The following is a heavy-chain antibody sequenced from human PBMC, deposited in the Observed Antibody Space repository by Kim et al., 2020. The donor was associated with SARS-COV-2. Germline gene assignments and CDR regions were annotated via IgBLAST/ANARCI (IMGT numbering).Heavy chain of an antibody. CDR1: GFTFSSYW. CDR2: IKQDGSEK. J-gene: IGHJ6*02. CDR3: ARDRHYSSQPYYYYYYGMDV. V-gene: IGHV3-7*03. Sequence: GGSLRLSCAASGFTFSSYWMSWVRQAPGKGLEWVANIKQDGSEKYYVDSVKGRFTISRDNAKNSLYLQMNSLRAEDTAVYYCARDRHYSSQPYYYYYYGMDVWGQGTTVTVSS. D-gene: IGHD6-13*01.